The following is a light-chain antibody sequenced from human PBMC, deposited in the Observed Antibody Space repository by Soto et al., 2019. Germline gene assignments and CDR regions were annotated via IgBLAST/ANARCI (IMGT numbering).Light chain of an antibody. Sequence: ETVMTQSPATLSLSPGDRATFSCRASQSVISDYLAWYQQKPGQAPRLLIYGASGRATGIPDRFSGSGSGTDFTLTISRLEPEDFAVYYCQQYGSSGTFGQGTKVDIK. CDR1: QSVISDY. CDR3: QQYGSSGT. CDR2: GAS. J-gene: IGKJ1*01. V-gene: IGKV3-20*01.